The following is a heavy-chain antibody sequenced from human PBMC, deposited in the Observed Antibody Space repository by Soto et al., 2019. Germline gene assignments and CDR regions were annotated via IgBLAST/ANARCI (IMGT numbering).Heavy chain of an antibody. CDR1: GYTFISFD. V-gene: IGHV1-8*01. J-gene: IGHJ4*02. CDR2: MNPNSGNT. Sequence: ASVKVSCKASGYTFISFDINWVRQATGQGLEWMGWMNPNSGNTGYAQTLQGRVTMTSDTSIGTAYMELSSLRSEDTAVYYCEVTTGYWGQGTKVTVSS. D-gene: IGHD2-21*02. CDR3: EVTTGY.